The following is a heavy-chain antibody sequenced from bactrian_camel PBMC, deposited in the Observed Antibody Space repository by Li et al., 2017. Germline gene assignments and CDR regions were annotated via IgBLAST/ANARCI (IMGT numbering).Heavy chain of an antibody. CDR1: GSPDRRAC. D-gene: IGHD2*01. J-gene: IGHJ4*01. Sequence: QVQLVESGGGSVQAGGSLRLSCSASGSPDRRACMGWFRQVPGKEREGVAAIANEGITTYADSVKGRFTIFKDNIMNTLDLQMKSLKPEDTAMYYCAADPVGYCYAGRREYKFWGQGTQVTVS. V-gene: IGHV3S53*01. CDR3: AADPVGYCYAGRREYKF. CDR2: IANEGIT.